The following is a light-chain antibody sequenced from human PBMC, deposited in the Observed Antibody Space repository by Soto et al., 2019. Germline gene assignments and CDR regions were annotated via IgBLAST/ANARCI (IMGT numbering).Light chain of an antibody. Sequence: IVLTQSPGTLSLSPGERATLSCRAGQSVSSNYLAWYQQKPGQAPRLLIYGASSRATGIPDKFSGSGSGTDFTLTISRLEPEDFAVYYCQQRARWVTFGQGTRLEIK. CDR1: QSVSSNY. J-gene: IGKJ5*01. CDR3: QQRARWVT. V-gene: IGKV3-20*01. CDR2: GAS.